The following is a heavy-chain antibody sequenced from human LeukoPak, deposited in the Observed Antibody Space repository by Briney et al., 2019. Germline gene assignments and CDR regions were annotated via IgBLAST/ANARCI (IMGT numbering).Heavy chain of an antibody. Sequence: SGGSLRLSCAASGFTFDDYGMSWVRQAPGKGLEWVSGINWNGGSTGYADSVKGRFTISRDNAKNSLYLQMNSLRADDMAVYYCARESGYDAALDYWGQGTLVTVSS. J-gene: IGHJ4*02. CDR3: ARESGYDAALDY. V-gene: IGHV3-20*04. CDR2: INWNGGST. CDR1: GFTFDDYG. D-gene: IGHD5-12*01.